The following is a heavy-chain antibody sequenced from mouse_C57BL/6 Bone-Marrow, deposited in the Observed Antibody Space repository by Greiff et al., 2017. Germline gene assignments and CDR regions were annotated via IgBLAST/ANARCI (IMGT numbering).Heavy chain of an antibody. CDR1: GYTFTSYW. V-gene: IGHV1-55*01. CDR3: ASFTTVVPYFDY. CDR2: IYPGSGST. Sequence: QVQLQQPGAELVKPGASVKMSCKASGYTFTSYWITWVKQRPGQGLEWIGDIYPGSGSTNYNEKFKSKATLTVDTSSSTAYMQLSSLTSADSAVYYCASFTTVVPYFDYWGQGTTLTVSS. J-gene: IGHJ2*01. D-gene: IGHD1-1*01.